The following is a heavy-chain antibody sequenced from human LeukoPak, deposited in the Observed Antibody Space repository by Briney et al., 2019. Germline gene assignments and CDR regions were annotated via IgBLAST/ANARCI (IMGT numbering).Heavy chain of an antibody. D-gene: IGHD3-9*01. CDR1: GGSISSSSYY. CDR2: IYYSGST. J-gene: IGHJ4*02. Sequence: SETLSLTCTVSGGSISSSSYYWGWIRQPPGKGLEWIGSIYYSGSTYYNPSLKSRVTISVDTSKNQFSLKLSSVTAADTAVYYCASRVLTGYFDYWGQGTLVTVSS. CDR3: ASRVLTGYFDY. V-gene: IGHV4-39*01.